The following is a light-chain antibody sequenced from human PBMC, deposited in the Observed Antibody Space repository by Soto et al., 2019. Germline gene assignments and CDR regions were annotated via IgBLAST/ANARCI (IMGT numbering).Light chain of an antibody. CDR3: QSYDASLREYV. CDR1: SSNIGAGYH. J-gene: IGLJ1*01. CDR2: DNT. Sequence: QSVLTQPPSVSGAPGQRVTLSCTGSSSNIGAGYHVHWYQHLPGTAPKLLISDNTNRPSGVPDRFSGSRSGTSASLAITGLQAEDEADYYCQSYDASLREYVFGTGTKVTLL. V-gene: IGLV1-40*01.